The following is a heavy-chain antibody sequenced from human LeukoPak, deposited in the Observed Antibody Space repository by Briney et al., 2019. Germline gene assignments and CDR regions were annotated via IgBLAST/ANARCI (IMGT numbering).Heavy chain of an antibody. J-gene: IGHJ5*02. D-gene: IGHD3-22*01. Sequence: SETLSLTCAVYGGSFSGYYWSWIRQPPGKGLEWIGEINHSGSTNYNPSLKSRVTISVDTSKNQFSLKLSSVTAADTAVYYCSTTTSGYLPRFAPWGQGTLVTVSS. V-gene: IGHV4-34*01. CDR1: GGSFSGYY. CDR2: INHSGST. CDR3: STTTSGYLPRFAP.